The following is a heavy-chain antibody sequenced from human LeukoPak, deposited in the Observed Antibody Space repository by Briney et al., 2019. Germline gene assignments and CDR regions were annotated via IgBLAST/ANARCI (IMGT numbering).Heavy chain of an antibody. Sequence: SETLSLTCAVYGGSFSGYYWSWIRQPPGKGLEWIGEINHSGSTNYNPPLKSRVTISVDTSKNQFSLKLSSVTAADTAVYYCARRDCSSTSCYGPWGQGTLVTVSS. CDR2: INHSGST. J-gene: IGHJ5*02. CDR1: GGSFSGYY. D-gene: IGHD2-2*01. V-gene: IGHV4-34*01. CDR3: ARRDCSSTSCYGP.